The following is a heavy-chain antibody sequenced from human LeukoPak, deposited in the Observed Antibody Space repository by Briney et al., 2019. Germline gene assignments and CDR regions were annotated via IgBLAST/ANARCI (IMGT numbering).Heavy chain of an antibody. D-gene: IGHD5-18*01. CDR1: GYSISSGYY. CDR2: IYHSGST. V-gene: IGHV4-38-2*01. Sequence: PSETLSLTCAVSGYSISSGYYWGWIRQPPGKGLEWIGSIYHSGSTYYNPSLKSRVTISVDTFKNQFSLKLSSVTAADTAVYYCARGGYSYAVPLLYWGQGTLVTVSS. CDR3: ARGGYSYAVPLLY. J-gene: IGHJ4*02.